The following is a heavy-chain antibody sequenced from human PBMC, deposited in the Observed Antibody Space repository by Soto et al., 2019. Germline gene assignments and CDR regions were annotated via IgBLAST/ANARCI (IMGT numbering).Heavy chain of an antibody. CDR3: ARDLSRASGSYFDYYYGMDV. J-gene: IGHJ6*02. CDR1: GYTFTSYS. V-gene: IGHV1-46*01. CDR2: INPSGGST. D-gene: IGHD1-26*01. Sequence: GASVKVSCKASGYTFTSYSMHWVRQAPGQGLEWMGIINPSGGSTSYAQKFQGRVTMTRDTSTSTVYMELSSLRSEDTAVYYCARDLSRASGSYFDYYYGMDVWGQGTTVTVSS.